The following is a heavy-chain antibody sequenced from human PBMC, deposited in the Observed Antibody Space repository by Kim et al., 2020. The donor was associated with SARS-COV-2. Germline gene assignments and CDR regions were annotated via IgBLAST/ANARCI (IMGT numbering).Heavy chain of an antibody. D-gene: IGHD3-10*01. Sequence: SETLSLTCTVSGGSISSGDYYWSWIRQTPVKGLEWIGYIYNSGSTHYNPSLKSRLTISGDTSKNQFALSLRSVTAADTAVYYCARGVSLIRGEGQFDFWG. V-gene: IGHV4-30-4*01. CDR3: ARGVSLIRGEGQFDF. CDR2: IYNSGST. CDR1: GGSISSGDYY. J-gene: IGHJ4*01.